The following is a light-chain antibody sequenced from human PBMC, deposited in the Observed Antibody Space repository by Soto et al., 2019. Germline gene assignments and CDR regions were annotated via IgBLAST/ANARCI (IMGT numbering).Light chain of an antibody. V-gene: IGLV2-14*01. CDR2: EVS. Sequence: QSALTQPASVSGSPGQSITISFTGTSSDVGGYRYVSWYQQHPGKAPKFIIYEVSNRPSGVSNRFSGSKSGNTASLTISRLQTEDEADYYCSSYTSSSTLVVFGGGTKVTVL. J-gene: IGLJ2*01. CDR3: SSYTSSSTLVV. CDR1: SSDVGGYRY.